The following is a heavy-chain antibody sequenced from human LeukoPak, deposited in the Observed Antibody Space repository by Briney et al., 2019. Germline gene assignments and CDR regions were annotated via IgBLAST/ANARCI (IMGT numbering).Heavy chain of an antibody. CDR2: INPSGGST. V-gene: IGHV1-46*01. Sequence: ASVKVSSKASGYTFTSYYMHWVRQATGQGLEWMGIINPSGGSTSYAQKFQGRVTMTRDMSTSTVYMELSSLRSEDTAVYYCARESAAVHCSSTRCPTRGYDYWGQGTLVTVSS. D-gene: IGHD2-2*01. CDR1: GYTFTSYY. CDR3: ARESAAVHCSSTRCPTRGYDY. J-gene: IGHJ4*02.